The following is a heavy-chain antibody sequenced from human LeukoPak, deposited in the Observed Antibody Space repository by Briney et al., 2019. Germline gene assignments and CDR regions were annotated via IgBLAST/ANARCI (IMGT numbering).Heavy chain of an antibody. CDR1: GGSISSGSYY. V-gene: IGHV4-61*02. Sequence: SETLSLTCTVSGGSISSGSYYWSWIRQPAGKGLEWIGRIYTSGSTNYNPSLKSRVTISVDTSKNQFSLKLSSVAAAATAVYYCARGILYYDILTGYLLYYFDYWGQGTLVTVSS. CDR3: ARGILYYDILTGYLLYYFDY. D-gene: IGHD3-9*01. CDR2: IYTSGST. J-gene: IGHJ4*02.